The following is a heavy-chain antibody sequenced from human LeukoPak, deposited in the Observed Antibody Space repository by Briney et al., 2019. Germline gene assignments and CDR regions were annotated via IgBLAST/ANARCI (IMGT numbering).Heavy chain of an antibody. D-gene: IGHD2/OR15-2a*01. V-gene: IGHV1-2*02. Sequence: ASVKVSCKASGGTFSSYAISWVRQAPGQGLEWMGWISPNSGGTNYAQKFQGRVTMTRDTSIGTAYMELSRLRSDDTAVYYCARLSPGYYGMDVWGQGTTVTVSS. J-gene: IGHJ6*02. CDR3: ARLSPGYYGMDV. CDR2: ISPNSGGT. CDR1: GGTFSSYA.